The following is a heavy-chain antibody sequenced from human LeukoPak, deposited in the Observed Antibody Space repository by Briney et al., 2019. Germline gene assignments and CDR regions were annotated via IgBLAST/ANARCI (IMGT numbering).Heavy chain of an antibody. Sequence: GGSLRLSCAASGFIFSNEWMIWVRQAPGKGLEWVARIKTKSGGGTTDYAAPVKGRFTISRDNAKNSLYLQMNSLRAEDTAVYYCARDNPYSSSPPVPLWGQGTLVTVSS. CDR1: GFIFSNEW. D-gene: IGHD6-6*01. CDR2: IKTKSGGGTT. V-gene: IGHV3-15*01. J-gene: IGHJ4*02. CDR3: ARDNPYSSSPPVPL.